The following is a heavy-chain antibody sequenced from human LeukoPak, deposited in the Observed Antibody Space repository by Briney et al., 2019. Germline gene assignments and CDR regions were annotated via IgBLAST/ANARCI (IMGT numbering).Heavy chain of an antibody. CDR1: GYTVTGYY. V-gene: IGHV1-2*02. CDR2: ISPNSGGT. J-gene: IGHJ6*03. Sequence: ASVKVSCKASGYTVTGYYMHWVRQAPGQGLEWMGWISPNSGGTNYGQKFQGRVTMTRDTSINTAYMEMSRLRSDDTAVYYCAREAYDSGSFRTDYYYMDVWGKGTTVTISS. CDR3: AREAYDSGSFRTDYYYMDV. D-gene: IGHD3-10*01.